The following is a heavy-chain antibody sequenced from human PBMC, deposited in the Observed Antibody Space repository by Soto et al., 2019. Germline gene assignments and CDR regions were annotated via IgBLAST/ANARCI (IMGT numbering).Heavy chain of an antibody. D-gene: IGHD6-19*01. CDR1: GYIFTGYY. CDR2: INPNSGDT. J-gene: IGHJ4*02. V-gene: IGHV1-2*04. CDR3: ATSRISIAVAGETEYYFDY. Sequence: ASVKVSCKASGYIFTGYYMHCVRQAPGQGLEWMGWINPNSGDTNYTQKFQGWVTMTRDTSISTAYMELSRLRSDDTAVYYCATSRISIAVAGETEYYFDYWGQGTPVTVSS.